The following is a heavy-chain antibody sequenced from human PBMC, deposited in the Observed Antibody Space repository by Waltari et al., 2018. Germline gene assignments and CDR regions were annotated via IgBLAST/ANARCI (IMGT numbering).Heavy chain of an antibody. J-gene: IGHJ4*02. Sequence: WGWIRQPPGKGLEWIGSIYYSGSTYYNPSLKSRVTISVDTSKNQFSLKLSSVTAADTAVYYCARQADYDYGDYSSINYWGQGTLVTVSS. D-gene: IGHD4-17*01. CDR2: IYYSGST. CDR3: ARQADYDYGDYSSINY. V-gene: IGHV4-39*01.